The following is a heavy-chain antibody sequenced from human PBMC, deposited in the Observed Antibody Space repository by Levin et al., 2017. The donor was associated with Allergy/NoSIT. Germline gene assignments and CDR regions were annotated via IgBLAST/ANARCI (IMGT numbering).Heavy chain of an antibody. V-gene: IGHV3-33*01. J-gene: IGHJ4*02. CDR1: GFTFSSYG. Sequence: PGGSLRLSCAASGFTFSSYGMHWVRQAPGKGLEWVAVIWYDGSNKYYADSVKGRFTISRDNSKNTLYLQMNSLRAEDTAVYYCARGSGGYCSSTSCYCKYWGQGTLVTVSS. CDR2: IWYDGSNK. CDR3: ARGSGGYCSSTSCYCKY. D-gene: IGHD2-2*01.